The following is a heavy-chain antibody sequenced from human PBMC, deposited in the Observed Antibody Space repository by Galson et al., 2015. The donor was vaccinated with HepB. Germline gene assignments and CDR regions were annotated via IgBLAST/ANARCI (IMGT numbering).Heavy chain of an antibody. CDR2: FDPEDGET. Sequence: SVKVSCKVSGYTLTELSMHWVRQAPGKGLEWMGGFDPEDGETIYAQKFQGRVTMTEDTSTDTAYMELSSLRSEDTAVYYCATQEGLPDAFDIWGQGTMVTVSS. J-gene: IGHJ3*02. CDR1: GYTLTELS. D-gene: IGHD5-12*01. CDR3: ATQEGLPDAFDI. V-gene: IGHV1-24*01.